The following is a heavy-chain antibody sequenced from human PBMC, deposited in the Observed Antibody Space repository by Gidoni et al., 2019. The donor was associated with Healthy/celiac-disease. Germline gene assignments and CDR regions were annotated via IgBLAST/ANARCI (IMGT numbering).Heavy chain of an antibody. Sequence: EVQLLESGGGLVQPGGSLRLSCAASGFTFRRYAMSWVRQAPGKGLGWVSAISGSGGSTYYADSGKGRFTISRDNSKNTLYLQMNSLRAEDTAVYYCAKRAGVNCSSTSCSKKYYFDYWGQGTLVTVSS. CDR1: GFTFRRYA. CDR3: AKRAGVNCSSTSCSKKYYFDY. CDR2: ISGSGGST. V-gene: IGHV3-23*01. D-gene: IGHD2-2*01. J-gene: IGHJ4*02.